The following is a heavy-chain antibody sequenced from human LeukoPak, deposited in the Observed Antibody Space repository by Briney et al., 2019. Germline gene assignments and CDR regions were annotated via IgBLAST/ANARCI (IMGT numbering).Heavy chain of an antibody. Sequence: PGGSLRLSCAASGFTFSSYWMSWVRQAPGKGLEWVANIKQDGSEKYYVDSVKGRFTISRDNAKNSLYLQMNSLRAEDTAVYYCARGPEDDSSGYYFFYWGQGTLVTVSS. V-gene: IGHV3-7*01. D-gene: IGHD3-22*01. CDR1: GFTFSSYW. J-gene: IGHJ4*02. CDR3: ARGPEDDSSGYYFFY. CDR2: IKQDGSEK.